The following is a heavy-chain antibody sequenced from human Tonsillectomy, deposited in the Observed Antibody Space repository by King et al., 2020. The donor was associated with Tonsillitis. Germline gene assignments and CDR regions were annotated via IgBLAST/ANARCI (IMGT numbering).Heavy chain of an antibody. Sequence: VQLVESGGGVVQPGGSLRLSCAASEFTFDDYVMHWVRQAPGKGLEWVSLITGDGDSTSYADSVKGRFTISRDNSKNSLYLQMNSLIIEDTALYYCAKGRLPDIVVVPDYYYMDVWGTGTTVTVSS. CDR2: ITGDGDST. D-gene: IGHD2-2*01. CDR1: EFTFDDYV. J-gene: IGHJ6*03. V-gene: IGHV3-43*02. CDR3: AKGRLPDIVVVPDYYYMDV.